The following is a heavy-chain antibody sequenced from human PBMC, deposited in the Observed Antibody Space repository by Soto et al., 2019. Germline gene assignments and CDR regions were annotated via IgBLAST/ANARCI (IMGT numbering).Heavy chain of an antibody. CDR3: ISQPGGTIDY. CDR2: IRRQSDGGTT. D-gene: IGHD3-16*01. CDR1: GFSFTNAW. V-gene: IGHV3-15*01. Sequence: PGGSLRLSCTASGFSFTNAWMTWVRQAPGKGLEWVATIRRQSDGGTTHYAAPVKGRFSISRDDSTDTLYLQMNSLQTEDTAVYYCISQPGGTIDYWGQGTLVTVSS. J-gene: IGHJ4*02.